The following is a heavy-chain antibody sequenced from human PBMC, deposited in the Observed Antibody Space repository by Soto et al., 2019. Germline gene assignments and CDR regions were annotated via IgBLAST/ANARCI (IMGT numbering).Heavy chain of an antibody. CDR2: IYYSGST. J-gene: IGHJ5*02. D-gene: IGHD3-22*01. CDR1: GGSISSGDYY. CDR3: ARDPLYYYDSSGYSLGWFDP. V-gene: IGHV4-30-4*01. Sequence: SETLSLTCTVSGGSISSGDYYWSWIRQPPGKGLEWIGYIYYSGSTYYNPSLKSRVTISVDTSKNQFSLKLSSVTAADTAVYYCARDPLYYYDSSGYSLGWFDPWGQGTLVTVSS.